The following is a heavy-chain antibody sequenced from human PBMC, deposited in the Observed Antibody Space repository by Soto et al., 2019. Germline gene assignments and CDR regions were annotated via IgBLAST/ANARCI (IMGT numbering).Heavy chain of an antibody. CDR2: ISGSGVST. CDR3: AKSPGMYYYDSSGYYHYDY. V-gene: IGHV3-23*01. CDR1: GFTFGDYA. D-gene: IGHD3-22*01. J-gene: IGHJ4*02. Sequence: PGGSLRLSCTASGFTFGDYAMSWFRQAPGKGLEWVSAISGSGVSTYYADSVKGRFTISRDNSKNTLYLQMNSLRAEDTAVYYCAKSPGMYYYDSSGYYHYDYWGQGT.